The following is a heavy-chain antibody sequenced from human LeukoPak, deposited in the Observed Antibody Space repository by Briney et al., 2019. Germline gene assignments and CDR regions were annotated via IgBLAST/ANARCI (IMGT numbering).Heavy chain of an antibody. CDR1: GFTVSSNY. Sequence: GGSLRLSCAASGFTVSSNYMSWVRQAPGKGLEWVSVIYSGGSTFYADSVKGRFTISRDNSKNTLYLQMNSLRAEDTAVYYCAKEGDYGDYNYWGQGTLVTVSS. D-gene: IGHD4-17*01. CDR2: IYSGGST. V-gene: IGHV3-66*01. CDR3: AKEGDYGDYNY. J-gene: IGHJ4*02.